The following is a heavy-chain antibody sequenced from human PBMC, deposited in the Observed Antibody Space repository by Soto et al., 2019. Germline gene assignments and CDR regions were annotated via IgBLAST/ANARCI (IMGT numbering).Heavy chain of an antibody. D-gene: IGHD6-19*01. J-gene: IGHJ6*02. CDR1: GFTFSSYN. Sequence: GGSLRLSCAASGFTFSSYNMNWVRQAPGKGLEWVSSISGSSNHIFHADSVKGRFTISRDNAKNPLYLQMNSLRAEDTAVYYCAKDRGHGSPVTGGLDVWGQGTTVTVSS. CDR3: AKDRGHGSPVTGGLDV. CDR2: ISGSSNHI. V-gene: IGHV3-21*06.